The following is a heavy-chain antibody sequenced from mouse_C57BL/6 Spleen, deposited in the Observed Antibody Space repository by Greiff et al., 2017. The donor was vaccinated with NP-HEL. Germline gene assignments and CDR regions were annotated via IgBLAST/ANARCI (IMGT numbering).Heavy chain of an antibody. V-gene: IGHV1-82*01. J-gene: IGHJ2*01. Sequence: VQLQQSGPELVKPGASVKISCKASGYAFSSSWMNWVKQRPGKGLEWIGRIYPGDGDTNYNGKFKGKATLTADKSSSTAYMQLSSLTSEDSAVYFCARSDGYKDYFDYWGQGTTLTVSS. CDR1: GYAFSSSW. CDR3: ARSDGYKDYFDY. D-gene: IGHD2-3*01. CDR2: IYPGDGDT.